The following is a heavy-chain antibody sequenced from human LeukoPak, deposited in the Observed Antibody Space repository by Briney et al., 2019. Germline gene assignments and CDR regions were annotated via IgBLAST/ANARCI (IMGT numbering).Heavy chain of an antibody. CDR3: ARSNYYDSSGYFSLYYYGMDV. V-gene: IGHV1-8*01. Sequence: GASVKVSCKASGYTFTSYDINWVRQATGQGLEWMGWMNPNSGNTGYAQKFQGRVTMTRNTSISTAYMELSSLRSEDTAVYYCARSNYYDSSGYFSLYYYGMDVWGQGTTVTVSS. D-gene: IGHD3-22*01. CDR2: MNPNSGNT. CDR1: GYTFTSYD. J-gene: IGHJ6*02.